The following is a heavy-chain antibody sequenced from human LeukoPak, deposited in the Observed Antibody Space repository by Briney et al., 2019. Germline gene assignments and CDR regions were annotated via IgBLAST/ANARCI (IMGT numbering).Heavy chain of an antibody. V-gene: IGHV1-8*01. Sequence: ASVKVSCKASGYTFSEFEIHWVRQATGQGLEWMGWIHPDSGNTDYAQKFQGRLTMTRETSTTTAYMELSSLRSEDTAVYYCARLRYSGLDYWGQGSLVSVS. J-gene: IGHJ4*02. CDR2: IHPDSGNT. CDR3: ARLRYSGLDY. D-gene: IGHD1-26*01. CDR1: GYTFSEFE.